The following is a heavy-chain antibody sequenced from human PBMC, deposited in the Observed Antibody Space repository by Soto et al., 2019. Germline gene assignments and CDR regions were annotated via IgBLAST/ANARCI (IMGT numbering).Heavy chain of an antibody. CDR2: ISYDGSNK. CDR3: AKDLIHKYDYSGYYPPLFDY. V-gene: IGHV3-30*18. CDR1: GFTFSSYG. J-gene: IGHJ4*02. Sequence: PGGSLRLSCAASGFTFSSYGMHWVRQAPGKGLEWVALISYDGSNKYYADSVKGRFTISRDNSKNTLYLQMNSLRAEDTAVFYCAKDLIHKYDYSGYYPPLFDYWGKGTLVTVYS. D-gene: IGHD3-22*01.